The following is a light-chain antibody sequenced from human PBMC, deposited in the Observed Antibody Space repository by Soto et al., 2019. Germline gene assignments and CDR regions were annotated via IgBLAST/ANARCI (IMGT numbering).Light chain of an antibody. CDR1: QSISSW. CDR3: QQYSDSSGA. CDR2: DAS. J-gene: IGKJ1*01. V-gene: IGKV1-5*01. Sequence: DIPMTQSPSTLSASVGDRFTITCRASQSISSWLAWYQQKPGKAPKLLIYDASSLESGVPSRFSGSGSGTEFTLTISSLQPDDFATYYCQQYSDSSGAFGQGTKVDIK.